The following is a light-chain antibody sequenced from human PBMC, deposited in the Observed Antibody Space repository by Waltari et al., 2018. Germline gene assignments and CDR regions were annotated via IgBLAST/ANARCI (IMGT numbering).Light chain of an antibody. CDR2: QDS. CDR1: KLEEKY. CDR3: QAWDSISDVV. V-gene: IGLV3-1*01. J-gene: IGLJ2*01. Sequence: YELTQPPSVSVSPGQTVSINCSGGKLEEKYVCWYQQKTGQSTVLVMHQDSRRPSGVPDRFSGSSSGSRAALTTSGTQARDEADYYCQAWDSISDVVFGGGTRLTVL.